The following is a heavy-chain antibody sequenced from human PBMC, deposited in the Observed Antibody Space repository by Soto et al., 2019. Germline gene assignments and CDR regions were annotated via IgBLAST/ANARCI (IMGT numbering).Heavy chain of an antibody. CDR2: IFHSLGA. D-gene: IGHD3-10*01. J-gene: IGHJ4*02. V-gene: IGHV4-61*08. CDR1: GGSISSGGYY. Sequence: PSETLSLTCTVSGGSISSGGYYWSWIRQPPGKGLEWLGYIFHSLGAKYNPSLGSRGTISLDTSKNQLSLSLRSVTAADTAIYFCVRDLNGSGDYWGQGTLVTVSS. CDR3: VRDLNGSGDY.